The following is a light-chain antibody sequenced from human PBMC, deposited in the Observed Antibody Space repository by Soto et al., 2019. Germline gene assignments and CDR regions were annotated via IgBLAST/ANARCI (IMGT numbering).Light chain of an antibody. CDR2: DAS. Sequence: DIQMTQSPSTLSASVGDRVTNTCRANQSISSWLAWYQQKPGKAPKLLIYDASCLGCGVPSRFSGSRSGTEFTLTIISLQPDDFATYYSQQYNSYPCTFGQGTNVEIK. V-gene: IGKV1-5*01. J-gene: IGKJ1*01. CDR1: QSISSW. CDR3: QQYNSYPCT.